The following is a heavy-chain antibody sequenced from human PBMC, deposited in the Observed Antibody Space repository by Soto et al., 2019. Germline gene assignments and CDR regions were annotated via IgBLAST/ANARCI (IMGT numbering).Heavy chain of an antibody. V-gene: IGHV4-59*01. J-gene: IGHJ4*02. CDR3: ERADPDASVGY. Sequence: SETLSLTCTVSGGSMSSYYWTWLRQSPGRGLEWIGYISYSGSTYYNPSLKSRVTISADTSKNQFSLRMNSMIAADTAVYYCERADPDASVGYCGQGPLVTVYS. D-gene: IGHD2-15*01. CDR1: GGSMSSYY. CDR2: ISYSGST.